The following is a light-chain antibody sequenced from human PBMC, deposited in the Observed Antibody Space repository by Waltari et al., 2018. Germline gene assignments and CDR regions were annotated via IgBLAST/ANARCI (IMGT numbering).Light chain of an antibody. CDR2: AAS. J-gene: IGKJ2*01. V-gene: IGKV1-39*01. CDR3: QQSYKTPYT. Sequence: DIQMTQSPSSLSASVADKVTITCRASQSITLYVDWYQQKPGKATKLLIYAASILQTGVPSRFSGSGSGTGFTVTISSVQSEDFATYYCQQSYKTPYTFGQGTKLEI. CDR1: QSITLY.